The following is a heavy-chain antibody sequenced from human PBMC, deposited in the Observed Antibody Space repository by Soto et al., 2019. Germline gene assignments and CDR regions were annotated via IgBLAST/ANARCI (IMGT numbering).Heavy chain of an antibody. V-gene: IGHV1-18*01. Sequence: QGQLVQSGAEVKKPGASVKVSCKASGYTFTRYGTSWVRQAPGQGLEWMGWISGYNGDTNYAQKFQGRVTMTIDTSTLTTYMELRSLTSDDTAVYYCAKNGQPPYYYCGMDVWGQGTTVTVSS. CDR3: AKNGQPPYYYCGMDV. CDR1: GYTFTRYG. CDR2: ISGYNGDT. D-gene: IGHD2-8*01. J-gene: IGHJ6*02.